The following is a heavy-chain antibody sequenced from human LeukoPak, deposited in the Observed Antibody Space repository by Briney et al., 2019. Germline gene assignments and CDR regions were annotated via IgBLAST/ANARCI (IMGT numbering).Heavy chain of an antibody. CDR3: ARKSIAAAGTHLDY. V-gene: IGHV3-30-3*01. Sequence: GGSLRLSCAASGFTFSSYAMHWVRQAPGKGLEWVAVISYDGSNKYYADSAKGRFTISRDNSKNTLYLQMNSLRAEDTAVYYCARKSIAAAGTHLDYWGQGTLVTVSS. D-gene: IGHD6-13*01. J-gene: IGHJ4*02. CDR2: ISYDGSNK. CDR1: GFTFSSYA.